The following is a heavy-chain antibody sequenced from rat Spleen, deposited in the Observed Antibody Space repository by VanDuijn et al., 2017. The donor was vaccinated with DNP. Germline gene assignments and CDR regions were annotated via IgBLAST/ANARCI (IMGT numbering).Heavy chain of an antibody. CDR2: VSSGGST. V-gene: IGHV2-6*01. CDR3: ARWSDY. CDR1: GFSLTSHT. J-gene: IGHJ2*01. Sequence: QVQVKESGPGLVQPSQTLSLTCTVSGFSLTSHTVSWVRQPPGKGLEWIAAVSSGGSTYYNSVLKSRLSISRDTSKSQVFLKMNSLQTEDTAMYFCARWSDYWGQGVMVTVSS.